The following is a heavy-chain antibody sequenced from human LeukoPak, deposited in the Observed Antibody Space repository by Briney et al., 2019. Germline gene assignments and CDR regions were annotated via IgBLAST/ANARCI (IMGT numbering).Heavy chain of an antibody. CDR1: GFTFSDYY. CDR3: ARVRGGNFDY. CDR2: ISGRNYT. Sequence: AGSLRLSCVASGFTFSDYYMSWIRQAPGKGLEWVSYISGRNYTTYADSVKGRFIISRDNAKNSLFVQRNSLRAEDTAVYYCARVRGGNFDYWGQGTLVTVSS. V-gene: IGHV3-11*05. D-gene: IGHD3-10*01. J-gene: IGHJ4*02.